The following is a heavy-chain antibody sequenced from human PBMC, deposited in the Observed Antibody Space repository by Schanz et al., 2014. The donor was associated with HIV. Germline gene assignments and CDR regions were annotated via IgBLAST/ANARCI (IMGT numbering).Heavy chain of an antibody. Sequence: EVQLVESGGGLVKPGGSLRLSCAASGFTFSSYSMNWVRQAPGKGLEWVSSISSGSSYIYYADSVKGRFTISRDNAKNSLYLQMNSLRAEDTALYYCAKGDSPSHFGRNFDIWGQGTMVTVSS. CDR1: GFTFSSYS. V-gene: IGHV3-21*04. CDR3: AKGDSPSHFGRNFDI. CDR2: ISSGSSYI. D-gene: IGHD3-10*01. J-gene: IGHJ3*02.